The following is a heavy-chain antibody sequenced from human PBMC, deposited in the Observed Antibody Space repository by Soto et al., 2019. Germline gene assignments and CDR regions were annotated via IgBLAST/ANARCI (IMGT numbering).Heavy chain of an antibody. V-gene: IGHV1-3*05. CDR3: ASIIVVVTALDY. CDR2: INAGNGNT. J-gene: IGHJ4*02. CDR1: GYTFTSYA. D-gene: IGHD2-21*02. Sequence: QVQLVQSGAEEKKPGASVKVSCKASGYTFTSYAMHWVRQAPGQRREWMGWINAGNGNTKYSQRFQGRVTITRETSVCIAYRELSSLRSEDTAASYGASIIVVVTALDYWGQGTLVTVSS.